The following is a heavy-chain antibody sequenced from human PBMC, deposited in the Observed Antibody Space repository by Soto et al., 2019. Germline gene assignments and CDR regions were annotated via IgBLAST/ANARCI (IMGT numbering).Heavy chain of an antibody. CDR1: GFTFSSYA. J-gene: IGHJ4*02. Sequence: DVQLVESGGGLVQPGGSLRLSCAASGFTFSSYAMNWVRQAPGKGLEWLSYISSSGNTIYYADSVKGRFTTSRDNAKNSLYLQVNSLGDEDTAVYHCARDKLSGYDSTPFDYWGQGTLVTVSP. D-gene: IGHD5-12*01. CDR2: ISSSGNTI. V-gene: IGHV3-48*02. CDR3: ARDKLSGYDSTPFDY.